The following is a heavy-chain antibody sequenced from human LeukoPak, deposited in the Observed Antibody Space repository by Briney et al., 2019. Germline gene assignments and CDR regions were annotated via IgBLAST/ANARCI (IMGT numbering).Heavy chain of an antibody. D-gene: IGHD1-26*01. CDR3: ARDPHGRDI. CDR2: IHPDGCGK. CDR1: GFSFTTSW. Sequence: GGSLRLSCAASGFSFTTSWMTWVRQAPGKGLEWVAHIHPDGCGKYYVASVKGRSTISRDNANNSLYLRVNTLRAEDTAVYYCARDPHGRDIWGEGPLVTVPS. V-gene: IGHV3-7*04. J-gene: IGHJ4*02.